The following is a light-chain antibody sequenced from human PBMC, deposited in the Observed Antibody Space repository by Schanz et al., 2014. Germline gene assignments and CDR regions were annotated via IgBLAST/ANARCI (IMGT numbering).Light chain of an antibody. CDR3: QQYGLSPL. CDR2: GAS. J-gene: IGKJ4*01. Sequence: EIVLTQSPGTLSLSPGERATLSCRASQSVSSSYLAWYQQKPGQAPRLLIYGASSRATGIPDRFSGSGSGTDFTLTISRLEPEDFAVYYCQQYGLSPLFGGGTKVEI. CDR1: QSVSSSY. V-gene: IGKV3-20*01.